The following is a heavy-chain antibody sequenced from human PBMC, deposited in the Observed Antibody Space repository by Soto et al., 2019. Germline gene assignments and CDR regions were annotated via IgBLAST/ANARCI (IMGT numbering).Heavy chain of an antibody. Sequence: QVQLQESGPGLVKPSQTLSLTCTVSGGSISSGDYYWRWIRQPPGKGLEWIGYIYYSGSTYYNPSLMSRVTRSTDTSKIQVSRKLSSLTDADTAVYYCARVATILGVMSRFTNWCDSGGQGTLVFVSS. CDR1: GGSISSGDYY. CDR2: IYYSGST. V-gene: IGHV4-30-4*01. D-gene: IGHD3-3*01. CDR3: ARVATILGVMSRFTNWCDS. J-gene: IGHJ5*01.